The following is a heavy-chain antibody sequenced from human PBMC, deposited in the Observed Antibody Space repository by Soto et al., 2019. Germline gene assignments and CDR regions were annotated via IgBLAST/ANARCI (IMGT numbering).Heavy chain of an antibody. D-gene: IGHD4-17*01. J-gene: IGHJ2*01. V-gene: IGHV4-59*01. CDR3: ARAHYGDFAYWYFDL. Sequence: QVQLQESGPGLVKPSETLSLTCTVSGGSISSYYWSWIRQPPGKGLEWIGYIYYSGSTNYNPSLTRRVTIXXDXSXXQFSLKLSAVTAADTAVYSCARAHYGDFAYWYFDLWGRGTLVTVSS. CDR1: GGSISSYY. CDR2: IYYSGST.